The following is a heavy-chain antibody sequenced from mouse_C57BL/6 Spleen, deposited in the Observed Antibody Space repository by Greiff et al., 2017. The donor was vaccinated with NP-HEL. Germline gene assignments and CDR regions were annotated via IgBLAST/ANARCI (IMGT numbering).Heavy chain of an antibody. Sequence: EVMLVESGGGLVKPGGSLKLSCAASGFTFSDYGMHWVRQAPEKGLEWVAYISSGSSTIYYADTVKGRFTISRDNAKNTLFLQMTSLRSEDTAMYYCAPITTVVMDYWGQGTSVTVSS. V-gene: IGHV5-17*01. CDR3: APITTVVMDY. CDR1: GFTFSDYG. D-gene: IGHD1-1*01. CDR2: ISSGSSTI. J-gene: IGHJ4*01.